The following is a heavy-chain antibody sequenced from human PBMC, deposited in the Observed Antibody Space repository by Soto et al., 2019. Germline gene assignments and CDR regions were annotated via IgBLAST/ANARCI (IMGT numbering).Heavy chain of an antibody. V-gene: IGHV3-23*01. J-gene: IGHJ6*03. CDR1: GLTFSRHV. D-gene: IGHD1-1*01. Sequence: VGSLRLSCAGSGLTFSRHVMSWVRQAPGKGLEWVSGISSSGGGTYYADSVKGRFTISRDNSKNTLYLQMDSLGVEDTALYYCATSPLAGTPNYYYYYIDVCGKGTTVTVSS. CDR3: ATSPLAGTPNYYYYYIDV. CDR2: ISSSGGGT.